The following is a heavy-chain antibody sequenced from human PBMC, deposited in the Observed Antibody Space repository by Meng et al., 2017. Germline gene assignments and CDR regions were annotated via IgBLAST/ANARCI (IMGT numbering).Heavy chain of an antibody. D-gene: IGHD3-22*01. CDR3: VDSSGYYYGGGY. Sequence: VQLVESGGGLCQPGGSLKLSCAASGFTFSGPAMHWVRQASGKGLEWVGRIRSKANSYATAYAASVKGRFTISRDDSKNTAYLQMNSLKTEDTAVYYCVDSSGYYYGGGYWGQGTLVTVSS. CDR2: IRSKANSYAT. CDR1: GFTFSGPA. J-gene: IGHJ4*02. V-gene: IGHV3-73*02.